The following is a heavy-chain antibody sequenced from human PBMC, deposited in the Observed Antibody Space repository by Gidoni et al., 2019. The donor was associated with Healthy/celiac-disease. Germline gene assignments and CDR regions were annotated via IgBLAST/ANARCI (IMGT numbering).Heavy chain of an antibody. Sequence: QVQLVQSGAEVKKPGASVKVSCKASGYTFTSYGISWVRQAPGQGLEWMGWISAYNGNTNYAQKLQGRVTMTTDTSTSTAYMELRSLRSDDTAVYYCARDDAPNYYDSSGYSDYWGQGTLVTVSS. V-gene: IGHV1-18*01. CDR1: GYTFTSYG. J-gene: IGHJ4*02. CDR3: ARDDAPNYYDSSGYSDY. CDR2: ISAYNGNT. D-gene: IGHD3-22*01.